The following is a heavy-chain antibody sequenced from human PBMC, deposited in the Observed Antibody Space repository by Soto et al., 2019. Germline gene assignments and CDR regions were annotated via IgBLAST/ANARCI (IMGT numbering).Heavy chain of an antibody. V-gene: IGHV1-18*01. CDR3: ARDWAHLRYIWGSYRYAYAAFDI. Sequence: QVQLVQSGAEVKKPGASVKVSCKASGYTFTSYGISWVRQAPGQGREWMGWISAYNGNTNYAQKLQGRVTMTTDTSTSTAYMELRSLRSDDAAVYYCARDWAHLRYIWGSYRYAYAAFDIWGQGTMVTVSS. D-gene: IGHD3-16*02. CDR2: ISAYNGNT. J-gene: IGHJ3*02. CDR1: GYTFTSYG.